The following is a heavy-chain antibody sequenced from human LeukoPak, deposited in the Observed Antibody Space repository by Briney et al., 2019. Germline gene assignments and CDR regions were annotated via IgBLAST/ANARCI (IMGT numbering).Heavy chain of an antibody. CDR3: ARRGGSSSRRSPIDY. CDR2: IKQDGSQR. V-gene: IGHV3-7*01. Sequence: PGGSLRLCCTASGFTFSDYWMTWVRQAPGKGPEWVANIKQDGSQRYYVHSVRGRFTISRDNAENSLFLQMDGVRAEDTAVYYCARRGGSSSRRSPIDYWGQGTLVTVSS. CDR1: GFTFSDYW. D-gene: IGHD6-6*01. J-gene: IGHJ4*02.